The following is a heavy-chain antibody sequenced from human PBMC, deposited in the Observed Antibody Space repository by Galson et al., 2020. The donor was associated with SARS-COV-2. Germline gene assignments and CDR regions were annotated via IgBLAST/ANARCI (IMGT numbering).Heavy chain of an antibody. J-gene: IGHJ4*02. Sequence: GESLKISCPASGFTFCSYAMSWVRQAPRKGLEWVSAISDNGGSTYYADSVKGRLTISRDNSKNTLYLQMNSLRAEDTAMYYCAKDGYWSSTTCYPIDYWGQGTLVTVSS. V-gene: IGHV3-23*01. D-gene: IGHD2-2*03. CDR2: ISDNGGST. CDR1: GFTFCSYA. CDR3: AKDGYWSSTTCYPIDY.